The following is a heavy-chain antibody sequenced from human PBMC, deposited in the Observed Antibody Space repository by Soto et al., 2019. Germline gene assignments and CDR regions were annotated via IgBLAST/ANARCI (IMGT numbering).Heavy chain of an antibody. Sequence: QVQLQESGPGLVKPSETLSLTCTVSGGSITRGGYYWSWIRQHPGKGLEWIGYIYNSGTTYYNPSLKSRVTISVDTSKTRSSLKLTSVPAADPAVYYCARDPAPWGQGTLVTVSS. CDR3: ARDPAP. CDR1: GGSITRGGYY. J-gene: IGHJ5*02. CDR2: IYNSGTT. V-gene: IGHV4-31*03.